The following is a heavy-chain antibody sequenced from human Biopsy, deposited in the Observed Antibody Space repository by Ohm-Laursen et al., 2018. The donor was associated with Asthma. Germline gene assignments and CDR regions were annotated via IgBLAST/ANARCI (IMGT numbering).Heavy chain of an antibody. CDR1: GYTFINYA. CDR3: ARTYYDFLTGQVNDVFAI. J-gene: IGHJ3*02. Sequence: GASVKVSCKASGYTFINYAIYWVRQAPGQRLEWMGWINAGNGNTKYSQKFQGRVTITRDTSASTAYMDLSSLRSEDTAVYYCARTYYDFLTGQVNDVFAIWGQGTMVTVSS. V-gene: IGHV1-3*01. D-gene: IGHD3-9*01. CDR2: INAGNGNT.